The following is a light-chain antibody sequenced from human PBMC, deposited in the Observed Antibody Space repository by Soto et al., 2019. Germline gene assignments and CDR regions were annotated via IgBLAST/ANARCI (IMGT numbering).Light chain of an antibody. J-gene: IGKJ4*01. CDR3: QQLNSSPLT. CDR1: KSISNY. V-gene: IGKV1-39*01. CDR2: AAS. Sequence: DVEMTQSPSSLSSALGDRVTSTCRASKSISNYLNWYQQKPGKAPKLLIYAASSLQSGVPARFSGSGSGTDFTLTISSLQPEDFATYYCQQLNSSPLTFGGGTKVDIK.